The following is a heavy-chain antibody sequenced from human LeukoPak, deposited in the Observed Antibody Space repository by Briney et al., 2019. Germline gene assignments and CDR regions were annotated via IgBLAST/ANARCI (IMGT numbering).Heavy chain of an antibody. CDR3: ARHPIVATIGFADY. CDR1: GYSISSGYY. J-gene: IGHJ4*02. Sequence: SETLSLTCAVSGYSISSGYYWGWIRQPPGQGLEWIGSIYRSGSTYYNPSLKSRVTISVDTSKNQLSLKLSSVTAADTAVYYCARHPIVATIGFADYWGQGTLVTVSS. D-gene: IGHD5-12*01. V-gene: IGHV4-38-2*01. CDR2: IYRSGST.